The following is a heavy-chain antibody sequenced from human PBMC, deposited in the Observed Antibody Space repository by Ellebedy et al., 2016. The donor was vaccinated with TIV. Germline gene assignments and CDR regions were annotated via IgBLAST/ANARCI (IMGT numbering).Heavy chain of an antibody. CDR1: GFPFHNYW. V-gene: IGHV3-7*01. CDR3: VTGMDG. CDR2: IKQDGSVQ. Sequence: GESLKISCAASGFPFHNYWMTWVRQAPGKGLEWVANIKQDGSVQNYVDSVKGRFTISRYNAKSSLWLQMNTLRVEETAVYDCVTGMDGWGQGTTVTVSS. J-gene: IGHJ6*02.